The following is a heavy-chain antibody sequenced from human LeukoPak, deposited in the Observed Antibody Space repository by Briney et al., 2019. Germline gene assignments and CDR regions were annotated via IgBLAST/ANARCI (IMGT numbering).Heavy chain of an antibody. J-gene: IGHJ5*02. D-gene: IGHD1-14*01. CDR2: ICDTGNT. CDR3: ARHKSGIDWFDP. V-gene: IGHV4-39*01. CDR1: GDSIRSSGFC. Sequence: SETLSLACTLSGDSIRSSGFCWGWIRQPPGKGLECVGVICDTGNTYYNPSLKSRVTISVDTSKNQFSLRVTSVTAADTALYYCARHKSGIDWFDPWGQGTLVTVSS.